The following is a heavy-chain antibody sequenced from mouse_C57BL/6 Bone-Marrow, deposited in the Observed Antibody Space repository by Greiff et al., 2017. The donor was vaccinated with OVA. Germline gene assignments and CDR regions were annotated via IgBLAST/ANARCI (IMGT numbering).Heavy chain of an antibody. V-gene: IGHV1-22*01. Sequence: EVQLQPSGPELVKPGASVKMSCKASGYTFTDYNMHWVKQRPGKRLEWIGYINPNNCGTSSNQKFKGKATLTVNKSSSTAYMELRSLTAEDSAVYYCEKGLYPWYFDVWGTGTTGTVSS. D-gene: IGHD2-12*01. CDR2: INPNNCGT. J-gene: IGHJ1*03. CDR3: EKGLYPWYFDV. CDR1: GYTFTDYN.